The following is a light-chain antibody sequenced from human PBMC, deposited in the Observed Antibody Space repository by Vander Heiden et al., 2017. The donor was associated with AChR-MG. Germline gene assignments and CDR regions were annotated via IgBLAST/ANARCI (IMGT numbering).Light chain of an antibody. CDR1: QDIGTD. CDR3: QQESKWPLWT. Sequence: TVMTQSPDTLTVSPGERATLSCRASQDIGTDLAWYQHKPGQGPRLLIYGASNRDTGVPDRFSGGGSRTAFTLTINSLRSEDVALYYCQQESKWPLWTFGQGTRV. J-gene: IGKJ1*01. CDR2: GAS. V-gene: IGKV3-15*01.